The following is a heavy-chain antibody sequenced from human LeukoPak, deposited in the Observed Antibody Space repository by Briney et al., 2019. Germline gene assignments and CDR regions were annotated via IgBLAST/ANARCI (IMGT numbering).Heavy chain of an antibody. J-gene: IGHJ4*02. D-gene: IGHD3-10*01. Sequence: GESLKISCKGSGYSFTSYWIGWVRQMPGKGLEWMGIIYPGDSDTRYSPSFRGQVTISADKSISTAYLQWSSLKASDTAMYYCARIAYYGSGSYYNALGFDYWGQGTLVTVSS. CDR3: ARIAYYGSGSYYNALGFDY. CDR2: IYPGDSDT. V-gene: IGHV5-51*01. CDR1: GYSFTSYW.